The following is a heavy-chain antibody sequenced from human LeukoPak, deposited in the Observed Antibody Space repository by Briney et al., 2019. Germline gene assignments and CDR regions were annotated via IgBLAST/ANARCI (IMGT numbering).Heavy chain of an antibody. Sequence: SETLSLTCTVSGGSISSYYWSWIRQPPGKALEWIGYIYYSGSTNYNPSLKSRVTISVDTSKNQFSLKLSSVTAADTAVYYCAREGTEWELLSVFDYWGQGTLVTVSS. CDR3: AREGTEWELLSVFDY. CDR2: IYYSGST. V-gene: IGHV4-59*01. CDR1: GGSISSYY. J-gene: IGHJ4*02. D-gene: IGHD1-26*01.